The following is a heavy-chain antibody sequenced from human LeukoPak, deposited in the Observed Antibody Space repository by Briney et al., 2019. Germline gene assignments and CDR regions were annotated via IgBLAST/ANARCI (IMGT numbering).Heavy chain of an antibody. J-gene: IGHJ4*02. CDR2: INAYNGNT. D-gene: IGHD1-1*01. Sequence: ASVKVSCKASGYTFSSYGFSWVRQAPGQGLEWMGWINAYNGNTNYAQNPQGRVTMTTDTSTSTAHMELRSLRSDDTAVYYCARRQGTTLNFDYWGQGTLVTVSS. CDR1: GYTFSSYG. V-gene: IGHV1-18*01. CDR3: ARRQGTTLNFDY.